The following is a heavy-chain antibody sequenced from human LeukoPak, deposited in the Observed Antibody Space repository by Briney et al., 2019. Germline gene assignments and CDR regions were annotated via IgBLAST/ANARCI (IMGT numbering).Heavy chain of an antibody. CDR3: ARGGYGDSSDGFDI. CDR2: INPSGGTT. D-gene: IGHD4-17*01. J-gene: IGHJ3*02. V-gene: IGHV1-46*01. Sequence: GSVKVSCKASGYSFINYYIQWVRQAPGQGLEWVGLINPSGGTTTYAQKFQGRVTMTRDTSTSTVYMELSSLRSEDTAVYYCARGGYGDSSDGFDIWGQGTMVTVS. CDR1: GYSFINYY.